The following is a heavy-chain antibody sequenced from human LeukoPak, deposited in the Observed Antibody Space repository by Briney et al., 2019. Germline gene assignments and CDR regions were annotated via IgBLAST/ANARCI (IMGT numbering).Heavy chain of an antibody. V-gene: IGHV1-8*01. Sequence: GASVKVSCKASGYTFTSYDINWVRQATGQGLEWMGWMNPNSGNTGYAQKFQGRVTMTRNTSISTAYMELSSLRSEDTAVYYCARGNRVQLWLSGGWGLQTNYYYMDVWGKGTTVTISS. CDR3: ARGNRVQLWLSGGWGLQTNYYYMDV. CDR1: GYTFTSYD. CDR2: MNPNSGNT. D-gene: IGHD5-18*01. J-gene: IGHJ6*03.